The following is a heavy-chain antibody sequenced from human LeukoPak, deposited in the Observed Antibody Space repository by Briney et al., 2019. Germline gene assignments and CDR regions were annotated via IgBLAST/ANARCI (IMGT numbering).Heavy chain of an antibody. J-gene: IGHJ4*02. D-gene: IGHD3-3*01. CDR1: GYTFTSYG. CDR2: ISAYNGNT. CDR3: ARGLYYDFWSGYPDY. V-gene: IGHV1-18*01. Sequence: ASVKVSCKASGYTFTSYGISWVRQAPGQGLEWMGWISAYNGNTNYAQKLQGRVTMTTDTSTSTAYMEPRSLRSDDTAVYYCARGLYYDFWSGYPDYWGQGTLVTVSS.